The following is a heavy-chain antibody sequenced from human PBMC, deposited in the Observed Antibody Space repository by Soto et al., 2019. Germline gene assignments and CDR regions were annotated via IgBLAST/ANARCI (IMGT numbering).Heavy chain of an antibody. CDR2: IYYTGSN. Sequence: SETLSLTCTISGGSISGYYWAWVRQSPRKGLEWIGYIYYTGSNNYNYNPSLKSRVTISVDTSKNQFSLKLSSVTAADTAVYYCARDPAPWGQGTLVTVSS. J-gene: IGHJ1*01. V-gene: IGHV4-59*01. CDR1: GGSISGYY. CDR3: ARDPAP.